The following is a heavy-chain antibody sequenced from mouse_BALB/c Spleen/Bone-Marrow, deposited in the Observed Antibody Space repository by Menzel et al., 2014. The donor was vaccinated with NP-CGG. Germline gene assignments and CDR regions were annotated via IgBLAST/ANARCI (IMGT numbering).Heavy chain of an antibody. V-gene: IGHV1-37*01. CDR2: INPYNGDP. CDR3: GRGNYDYDSWFGY. CDR1: GYSFXGYF. D-gene: IGHD2-4*01. J-gene: IGHJ3*01. Sequence: EVKVVESGPELVKPGASVKISCTASGYSFXGYFMNWVKQSHGKSLEWIGRINPYNGDPFYNQKFKGKVTLTVDKSSSSAHMGRLSLTAEDSAVYYCGRGNYDYDSWFGYWGQGTLVTVSA.